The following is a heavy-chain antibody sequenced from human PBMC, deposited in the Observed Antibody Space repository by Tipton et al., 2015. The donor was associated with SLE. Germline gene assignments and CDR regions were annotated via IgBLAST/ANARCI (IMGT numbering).Heavy chain of an antibody. CDR2: ISNSETT. Sequence: TLSLTCTVSGGSIRSHYWSWLRQAPGKGLEWIGYISNSETTSYNPSLKSRVTISLDTSKNQFSLKLRSVTAADTAVYYCAGAWQGYCSGGTCYVLDYWGQGTLVTVSS. CDR3: AGAWQGYCSGGTCYVLDY. J-gene: IGHJ4*02. CDR1: GGSIRSHY. V-gene: IGHV4-59*11. D-gene: IGHD2-15*01.